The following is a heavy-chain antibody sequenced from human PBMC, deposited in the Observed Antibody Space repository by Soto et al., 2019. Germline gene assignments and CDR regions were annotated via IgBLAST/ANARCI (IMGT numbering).Heavy chain of an antibody. D-gene: IGHD3-22*01. CDR1: GYTFTSYG. V-gene: IGHV1-18*01. CDR3: ARLVDGWLSPDNWFDP. CDR2: ISAYNGNT. J-gene: IGHJ5*02. Sequence: QVQLVQCGAEVKKPGASVKVSCKASGYTFTSYGISWVRQAPGQGLEWMGWISAYNGNTNYAQKLQGRVTMTTDTSTSTAYMELRSLRSDDTAVYYCARLVDGWLSPDNWFDPSGQGTLVTVSS.